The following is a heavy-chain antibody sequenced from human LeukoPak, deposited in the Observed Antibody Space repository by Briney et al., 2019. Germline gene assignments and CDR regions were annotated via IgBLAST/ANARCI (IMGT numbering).Heavy chain of an antibody. V-gene: IGHV3-7*01. Sequence: GGSLRLSCATSGFNFSDSRMTWVRQAPGKGLQWVANINRDGTEKHFLDSVEGRFTISRDNAKNSLYLQMDSLRDEDTAVYYCARDLGRSGRYLGWFDPWGQGTLVTVSS. J-gene: IGHJ5*02. CDR2: INRDGTEK. CDR1: GFNFSDSR. CDR3: ARDLGRSGRYLGWFDP. D-gene: IGHD3-16*02.